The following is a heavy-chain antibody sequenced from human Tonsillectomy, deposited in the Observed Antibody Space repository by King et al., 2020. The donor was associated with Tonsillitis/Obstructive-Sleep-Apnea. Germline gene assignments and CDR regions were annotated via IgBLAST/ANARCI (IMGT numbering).Heavy chain of an antibody. CDR2: IKSKSDGGAT. Sequence: VQLVESGGGLVKPGGSLRLSCAASGFTFTDAWMSWVRQAPGKGLEWVGRIKSKSDGGATDYVAPVKGRFTISTDDSKDTLYLQMNSLKTEDTAVYYCTTGRGSYWGQGTLVTVSS. V-gene: IGHV3-15*01. J-gene: IGHJ4*02. D-gene: IGHD3-10*01. CDR3: TTGRGSY. CDR1: GFTFTDAW.